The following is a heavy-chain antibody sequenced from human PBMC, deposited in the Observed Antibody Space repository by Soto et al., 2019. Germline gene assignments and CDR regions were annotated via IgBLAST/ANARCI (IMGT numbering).Heavy chain of an antibody. J-gene: IGHJ4*02. CDR2: IYYSGST. CDR3: ARWERGSLGYYYFDY. CDR1: GGSISSGGYY. D-gene: IGHD1-1*01. V-gene: IGHV4-31*03. Sequence: SETLSLTCTVSGGSISSGGYYWSWIRQHPGKGLEWIGYIYYSGSTYYNPSLKSRVAISVDTSKNQFSLKLSSVTAADTAVYYCARWERGSLGYYYFDYWGQGTLVTVSS.